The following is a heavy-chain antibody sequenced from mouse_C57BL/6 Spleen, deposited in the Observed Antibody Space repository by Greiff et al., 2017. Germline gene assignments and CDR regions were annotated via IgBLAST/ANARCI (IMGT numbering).Heavy chain of an antibody. CDR3: ARGSNPHAMDY. V-gene: IGHV1-4*01. D-gene: IGHD2-5*01. CDR2: INPSSGYT. J-gene: IGHJ4*01. CDR1: GYTFTSYT. Sequence: VQLQQSGAELARPGASVKMSCKASGYTFTSYTMHWVKQRPGQGLEWIGYINPSSGYTKYNQKFKDKATLTADKSSSTAYMQLSSLTSEDSAVYYCARGSNPHAMDYWGQGTSVTVSS.